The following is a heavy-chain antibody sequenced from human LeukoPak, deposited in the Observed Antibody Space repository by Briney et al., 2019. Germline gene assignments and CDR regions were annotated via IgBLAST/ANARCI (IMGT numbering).Heavy chain of an antibody. CDR2: IRSDGSDT. D-gene: IGHD3-22*01. V-gene: IGHV3-74*01. Sequence: GGSLRLSCAASGFTFSDTWMHWVRQAPGEGLVWVSRIRSDGSDTRYAESVKGRFTISRDNAKNTLYLQMNSLRAEDTAVYYCAKASAMIVVVSKHFDYWGQGTLVTVSS. CDR3: AKASAMIVVVSKHFDY. CDR1: GFTFSDTW. J-gene: IGHJ4*02.